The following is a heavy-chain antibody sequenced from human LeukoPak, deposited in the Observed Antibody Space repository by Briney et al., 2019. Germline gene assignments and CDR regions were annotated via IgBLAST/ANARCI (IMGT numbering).Heavy chain of an antibody. V-gene: IGHV3-30-3*01. D-gene: IGHD3-16*01. CDR2: ISYDGSNK. CDR3: ARDQPYLAVLGYYYYGMDV. CDR1: GLTFSSYA. J-gene: IGHJ6*02. Sequence: PGGSLRLSCAASGLTFSSYAMHWVRQAPGKGLEWEAVISYDGSNKYYADSVKGRFTISRDNSKNTLYLQMNSLRAEDTAVYYCARDQPYLAVLGYYYYGMDVWGQGTTVTVSS.